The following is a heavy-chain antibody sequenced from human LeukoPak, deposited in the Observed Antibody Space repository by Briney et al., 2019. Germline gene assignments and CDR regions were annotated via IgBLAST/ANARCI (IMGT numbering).Heavy chain of an antibody. Sequence: TGGSLRLSCAASGFTFSDCYMSWIRQAPGKGLEWVSYISSSSSYTNYADSVKGRFTISRDNAKNSLYLQMNSLRAEDTAVYYCARDLRYYDSGPSAYGMDVWGQGTTVTVSS. CDR1: GFTFSDCY. CDR3: ARDLRYYDSGPSAYGMDV. V-gene: IGHV3-11*06. CDR2: ISSSSSYT. J-gene: IGHJ6*02. D-gene: IGHD3-22*01.